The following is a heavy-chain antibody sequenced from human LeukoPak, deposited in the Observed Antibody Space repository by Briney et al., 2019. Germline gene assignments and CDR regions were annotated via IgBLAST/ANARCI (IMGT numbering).Heavy chain of an antibody. D-gene: IGHD3-22*01. Sequence: SETLSLTCTVSGGSISSGGYFWSWIRQHSGKGLEWIGYFYYSGSTYHNPSLKSRVTISVDTSKNQFSLKLSSVTAADTAVYYCARGRRGYYGYWGQGTLVTVSS. CDR3: ARGRRGYYGY. V-gene: IGHV4-31*03. CDR2: FYYSGST. J-gene: IGHJ4*02. CDR1: GGSISSGGYF.